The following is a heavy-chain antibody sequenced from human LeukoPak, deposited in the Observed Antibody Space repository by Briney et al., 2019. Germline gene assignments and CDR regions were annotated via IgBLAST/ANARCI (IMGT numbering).Heavy chain of an antibody. J-gene: IGHJ3*02. CDR3: ARDDYSNRPFDI. CDR1: GGSISSYY. CDR2: IYYSGST. V-gene: IGHV4-59*01. Sequence: KTSETLSLTCTVSGGSISSYYWSWIRQPPGKGLEWIGYIYYSGSTNYNPSLKSRVTISVDTSKNQFSLKLSSVTAADTAVYYCARDDYSNRPFDIWGQGTMVTVSS. D-gene: IGHD6-13*01.